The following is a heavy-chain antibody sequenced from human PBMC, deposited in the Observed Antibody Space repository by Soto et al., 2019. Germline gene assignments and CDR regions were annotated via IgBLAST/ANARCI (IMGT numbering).Heavy chain of an antibody. V-gene: IGHV3-20*04. Sequence: PGGSLRLSCAASGFTFDDYGMSWVRQAPGKGLEWVSGINWNGGSTGYADSVKGRFTISRDSAKNSLYLQMNSLRAEDTALYYCARDALGSYYAAFDIWGQGTMVTVSS. D-gene: IGHD1-26*01. J-gene: IGHJ3*02. CDR1: GFTFDDYG. CDR2: INWNGGST. CDR3: ARDALGSYYAAFDI.